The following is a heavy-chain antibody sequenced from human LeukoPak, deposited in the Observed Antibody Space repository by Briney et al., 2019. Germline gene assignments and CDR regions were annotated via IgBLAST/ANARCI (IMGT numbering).Heavy chain of an antibody. CDR3: ASVGKSAAIDY. J-gene: IGHJ4*02. CDR1: GYIFINFG. D-gene: IGHD6-25*01. CDR2: ISASNGNT. V-gene: IGHV1-18*01. Sequence: ASVKVSCKASGYIFINFGISWVRQAPGQGLEWMGWISASNGNTNYAQKLQGRVTMTTDTSTSTAYMELRRLRSDDTAVYYCASVGKSAAIDYWGQGTLVTVSS.